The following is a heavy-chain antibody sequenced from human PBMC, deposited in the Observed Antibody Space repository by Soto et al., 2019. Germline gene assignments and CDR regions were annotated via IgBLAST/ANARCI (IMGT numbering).Heavy chain of an antibody. J-gene: IGHJ4*02. D-gene: IGHD2-2*01. Sequence: PSETLSLTCAVYGGSFSGYYWSWIRQPPGKGLEWIGEINHSGSTNYNPSLKSRVTISVDTSKNQFSLKLSSVTAADTAVYYCARGGARYCSSTSCYPLDYWGQGTLVTVSS. CDR2: INHSGST. CDR3: ARGGARYCSSTSCYPLDY. CDR1: GGSFSGYY. V-gene: IGHV4-34*01.